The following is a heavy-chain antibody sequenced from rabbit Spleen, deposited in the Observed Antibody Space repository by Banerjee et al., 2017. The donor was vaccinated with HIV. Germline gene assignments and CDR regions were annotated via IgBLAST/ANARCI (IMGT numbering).Heavy chain of an antibody. CDR3: ARVSESSGWGEDL. CDR2: INAITIHYT. CDR1: GFSFSNKAV. Sequence: QEQLMESGGGLVKPEGSLKLSCTASGFSFSNKAVMCWVRQAPGKGLEWIACINAITIHYTYYANWAKGRFTISKTSSTTVTMQMTSLTVADTATYFCARVSESSGWGEDLWGPGTLVTVS. V-gene: IGHV1S45*01. D-gene: IGHD4-1*01. J-gene: IGHJ4*01.